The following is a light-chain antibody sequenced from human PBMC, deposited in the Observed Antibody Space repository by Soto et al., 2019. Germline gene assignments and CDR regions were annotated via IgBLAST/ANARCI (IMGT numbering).Light chain of an antibody. J-gene: IGKJ5*01. CDR2: KAS. Sequence: DIQMTQSPSTLSGSVGDRVTITCRASQTVSSWLAWYQQKPGKAPKLLIYKASTLKSGVPSRFSGSGSGTDFTLTISSLQPEDFATYYCQQSYGTPITFGQGTRLEIK. CDR1: QTVSSW. CDR3: QQSYGTPIT. V-gene: IGKV1-5*03.